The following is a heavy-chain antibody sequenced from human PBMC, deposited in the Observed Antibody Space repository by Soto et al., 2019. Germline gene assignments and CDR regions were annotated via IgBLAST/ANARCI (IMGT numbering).Heavy chain of an antibody. CDR2: ISGSGVST. J-gene: IGHJ4*02. D-gene: IGHD6-19*01. CDR1: GFTFSSYA. Sequence: GGSLRLSCAASGFTFSSYAMSWVRQAPGKGLEWVSGISGSGVSTYYADSVKGRFTISRDKSKNTLYLQMNSLRAEDTAVYYCAKDYWSGWEFDYWAQRTLVTGSS. CDR3: AKDYWSGWEFDY. V-gene: IGHV3-23*01.